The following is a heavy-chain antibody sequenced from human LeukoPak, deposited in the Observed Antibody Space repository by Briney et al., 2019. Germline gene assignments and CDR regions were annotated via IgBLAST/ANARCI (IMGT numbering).Heavy chain of an antibody. CDR2: ISYDGSNK. Sequence: GGSLRLSCAASGFTFSSYAMHWVRQAPGKGLEWVAVISYDGSNKYYADSVKGRFTISRDNSKNTLYLQMNSLRAEDTAVYYCARVYSGYDSWDYYYYYMDVWGKGTTVTISS. V-gene: IGHV3-30*04. CDR3: ARVYSGYDSWDYYYYYMDV. J-gene: IGHJ6*03. CDR1: GFTFSSYA. D-gene: IGHD5-12*01.